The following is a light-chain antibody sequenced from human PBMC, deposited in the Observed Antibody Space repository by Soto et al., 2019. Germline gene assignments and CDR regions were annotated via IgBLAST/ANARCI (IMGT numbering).Light chain of an antibody. V-gene: IGKV3-20*01. CDR3: QQYGNSPPFT. J-gene: IGKJ2*01. Sequence: EIVLTQSPGTLSLSPGERATLSCRATQRVSSRNLAWYQQKPGQAPKLLIYLASTRATGIPDRFSGSGSGTDFTLTISRLEPEDFAVYYCQQYGNSPPFTFGQGTKLEI. CDR2: LAS. CDR1: QRVSSRN.